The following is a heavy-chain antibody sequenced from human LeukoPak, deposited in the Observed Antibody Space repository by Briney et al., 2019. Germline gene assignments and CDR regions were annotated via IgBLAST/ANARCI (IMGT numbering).Heavy chain of an antibody. CDR1: GFTFSSYW. D-gene: IGHD3-9*01. CDR2: INSDGSST. J-gene: IGHJ3*02. CDR3: ARDRSLRYFLGYDAFDI. Sequence: GGSLRLSCAASGFTFSSYWMHWVRQAPGKGLVWVSRINSDGSSTSYADSVKGRFTISRDNAKNKLYLQMNSLRAEDTAVYYCARDRSLRYFLGYDAFDIWGQGTMVTVSS. V-gene: IGHV3-74*01.